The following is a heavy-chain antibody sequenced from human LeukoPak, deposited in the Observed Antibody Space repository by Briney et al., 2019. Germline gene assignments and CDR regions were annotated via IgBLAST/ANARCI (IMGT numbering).Heavy chain of an antibody. V-gene: IGHV3-64D*06. CDR3: VKEGYSYGYVIWPFFDY. Sequence: PGGSLRLSCSASGFTFSSYAMHWVRQAPGKGLEYVSAISSNGGSTYYADSVKGRFTISRDNSKNTLYLQMSSLRAEDTAVYYYVKEGYSYGYVIWPFFDYWGQGTLVTVSS. CDR2: ISSNGGST. CDR1: GFTFSSYA. J-gene: IGHJ4*02. D-gene: IGHD5-18*01.